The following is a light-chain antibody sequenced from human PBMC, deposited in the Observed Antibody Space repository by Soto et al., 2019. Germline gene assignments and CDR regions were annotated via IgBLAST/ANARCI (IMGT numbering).Light chain of an antibody. CDR3: QQGYSIPT. J-gene: IGKJ2*01. CDR2: AAS. V-gene: IGKV1-39*01. Sequence: DIQLTQSPSSLSASVGDRVTITCRTSQSIDIYLNWYQQRPGQVPKLLIYAASNLQRGVPSRFSGSGSRTEFTLPTSSLPTEDFATYYCQQGYSIPTFRQGTKVGIK. CDR1: QSIDIY.